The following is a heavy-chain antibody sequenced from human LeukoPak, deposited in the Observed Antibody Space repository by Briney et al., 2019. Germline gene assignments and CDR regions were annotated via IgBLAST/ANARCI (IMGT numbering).Heavy chain of an antibody. CDR1: GYTFTNYY. V-gene: IGHV1-46*01. CDR3: TRELGGGYFDY. Sequence: ASVKVSCKASGYTFTNYYMHWVRQAPGQGGEWMGVMKPSGTTSFVQKFQGRVTLTRETSTNTGYMELTGLRAEDTAVYYCTRELGGGYFDYRGQGTLVTVSS. J-gene: IGHJ4*02. CDR2: MKPSGTT. D-gene: IGHD3-16*01.